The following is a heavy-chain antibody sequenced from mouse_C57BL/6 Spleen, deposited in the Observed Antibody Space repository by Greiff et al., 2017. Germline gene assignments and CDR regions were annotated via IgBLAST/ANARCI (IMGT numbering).Heavy chain of an antibody. Sequence: EVQLVESEGGLVQPGSSMKLSCTASGFTFSDYYMAWVRQVPEKGLEWVANINYDGSSTYYLDSLKSRFIISRDNAKNILYLQMSSLKSEDTATYYCARDPYGSSYGYFDVWGTGTTVTVSS. CDR2: INYDGSST. CDR3: ARDPYGSSYGYFDV. D-gene: IGHD1-1*01. CDR1: GFTFSDYY. V-gene: IGHV5-16*01. J-gene: IGHJ1*03.